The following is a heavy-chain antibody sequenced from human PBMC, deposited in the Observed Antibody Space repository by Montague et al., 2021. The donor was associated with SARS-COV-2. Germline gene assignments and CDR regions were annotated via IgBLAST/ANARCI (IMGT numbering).Heavy chain of an antibody. CDR2: IKQDGSEK. Sequence: SLRLSCAASGFTFSSYWMSWVRQAPGKGLEWVANIKQDGSEKYYVDSVKGRFTISRDNAKNSLPLQMNSLRAEDTAVYYCARLVVVAATPYWGQGTLVTVSS. V-gene: IGHV3-7*01. CDR1: GFTFSSYW. CDR3: ARLVVVAATPY. D-gene: IGHD2-15*01. J-gene: IGHJ4*02.